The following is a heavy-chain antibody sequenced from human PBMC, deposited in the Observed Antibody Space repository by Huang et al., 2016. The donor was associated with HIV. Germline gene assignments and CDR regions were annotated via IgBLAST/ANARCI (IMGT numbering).Heavy chain of an antibody. J-gene: IGHJ5*02. D-gene: IGHD5-18*01. V-gene: IGHV1-69*13. CDR1: GGHFSSYA. Sequence: QVLLVQSGAEVRKPGSSVKVSCTAFGGHFSSYAISWVRQAPGQGLECVGGIIPIFGTANYPQKFQGRVTITVDESTNTGYMELTRLTSEDTAVYYCARTAYSYGFRQGYNWFDPWGQGTPVTVSS. CDR2: IIPIFGTA. CDR3: ARTAYSYGFRQGYNWFDP.